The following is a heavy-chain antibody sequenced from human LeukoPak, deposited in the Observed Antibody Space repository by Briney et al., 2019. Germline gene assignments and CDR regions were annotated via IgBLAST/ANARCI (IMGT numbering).Heavy chain of an antibody. V-gene: IGHV3-23*01. CDR3: AKTRLTTVTTYYGMDV. D-gene: IGHD4-17*01. CDR1: GFTFSSYA. Sequence: GGLRLSCAASGFTFSSYAMSWVRQAPGKGLEWVSAISGSGGSTYYADSVKGRFTISRDNSKNTLYLQMNSLRAEDTAVYYCAKTRLTTVTTYYGMDVWGQGTTVTVSS. J-gene: IGHJ6*02. CDR2: ISGSGGST.